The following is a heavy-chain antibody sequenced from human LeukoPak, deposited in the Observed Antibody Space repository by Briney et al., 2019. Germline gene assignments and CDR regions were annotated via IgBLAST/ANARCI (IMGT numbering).Heavy chain of an antibody. CDR1: SDSISSYY. V-gene: IGHV4-59*01. CDR2: IYYSGST. D-gene: IGHD6-13*01. Sequence: SENLSLTCTVSSDSISSYYWSWIRQPPGKGLEWIGFIYYSGSTNYNPSLRSRVTMSMDTSKNQFSLKLTSVTASDTAVYYCARVGVGSSSWSSGYFDYWGQGTLVTVSS. CDR3: ARVGVGSSSWSSGYFDY. J-gene: IGHJ4*02.